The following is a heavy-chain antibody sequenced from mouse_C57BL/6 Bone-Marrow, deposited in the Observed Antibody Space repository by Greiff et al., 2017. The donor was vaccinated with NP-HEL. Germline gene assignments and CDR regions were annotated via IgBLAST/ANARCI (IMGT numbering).Heavy chain of an antibody. J-gene: IGHJ1*03. CDR1: GFTFSSYG. CDR3: ARQRTRGYFDV. V-gene: IGHV5-6*01. CDR2: ISSGGSYT. Sequence: EVKVVESGGDLVKPGGSLKLSCAASGFTFSSYGMSWVRQTPDKRLEWVATISSGGSYTYYPDSVKGRFTISRDNAKNTLYLQMSSLKSEDTAMYYCARQRTRGYFDVWGTGTTVTVSS.